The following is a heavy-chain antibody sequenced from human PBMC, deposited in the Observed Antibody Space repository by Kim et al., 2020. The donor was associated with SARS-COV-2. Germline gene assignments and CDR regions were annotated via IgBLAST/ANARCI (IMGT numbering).Heavy chain of an antibody. CDR2: IKQDGSEK. V-gene: IGHV3-7*01. CDR1: GFTFSSYW. CDR3: ARSEPYYYGSGSYYIFGAPLAFDY. J-gene: IGHJ4*02. Sequence: GGSLRLSCAASGFTFSSYWMSWVRQAPGKGLEWVANIKQDGSEKYYVDSVKGRFTISRDNAKNSLYLQMNSLRAEDTAVYYCARSEPYYYGSGSYYIFGAPLAFDYWGQGTLVTVSS. D-gene: IGHD3-10*01.